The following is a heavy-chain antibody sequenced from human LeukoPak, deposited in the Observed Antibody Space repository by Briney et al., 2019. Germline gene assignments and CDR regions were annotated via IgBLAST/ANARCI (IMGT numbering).Heavy chain of an antibody. CDR3: AKSGLNRFDY. V-gene: IGHV3-30*02. D-gene: IGHD2-15*01. CDR2: IRYDGSNK. J-gene: IGHJ4*02. Sequence: GGSLRLSCAASGFTFSGYGMHWVRPAPGKGLEWVAFIRYDGSNKYYADSVKGRFTISRDNSKNTLYLQMNSLRAEDTAVYYCAKSGLNRFDYWGQGTLVTVSS. CDR1: GFTFSGYG.